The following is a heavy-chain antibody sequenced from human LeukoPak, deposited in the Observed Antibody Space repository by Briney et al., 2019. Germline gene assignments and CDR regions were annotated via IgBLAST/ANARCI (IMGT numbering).Heavy chain of an antibody. CDR3: AGPTPLSMWYFDY. CDR1: GFTFSNYW. V-gene: IGHV3-7*01. CDR2: IKQDGSEK. Sequence: GGSLRLSCAASGFTFSNYWMNWVRQAPGKGLEWVANIKQDGSEKYYVDSVKGRFTISRDNAKNSLYLQMNSLRAEDTAVYYCAGPTPLSMWYFDYWGQGTLVTVSS. J-gene: IGHJ4*02. D-gene: IGHD6-6*01.